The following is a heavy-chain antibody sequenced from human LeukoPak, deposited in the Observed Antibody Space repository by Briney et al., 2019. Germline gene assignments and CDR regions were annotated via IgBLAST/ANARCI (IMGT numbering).Heavy chain of an antibody. CDR1: GFTVSSNY. Sequence: GGSLRLSCAASGFTVSSNYMSWVRQAPGKGLEWVSVIYSGGSTYYADSVKGRFTISRDNSKNTLYLQMNSLRAEDTAVYYCPSLSEWSGYPLDYWGQGTLVTVSS. D-gene: IGHD3-3*01. CDR2: IYSGGST. J-gene: IGHJ4*02. CDR3: PSLSEWSGYPLDY. V-gene: IGHV3-53*01.